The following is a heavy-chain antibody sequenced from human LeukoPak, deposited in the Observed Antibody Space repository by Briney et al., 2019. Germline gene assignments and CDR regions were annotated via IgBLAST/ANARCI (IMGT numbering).Heavy chain of an antibody. CDR2: INPNSGGT. V-gene: IGHV1-2*02. CDR1: GYTFTGYY. D-gene: IGHD6-13*01. J-gene: IGHJ4*02. Sequence: GASVKVSCKASGYTFTGYYMHWVRQAPGQGLEWMGWINPNSGGTNYAQKFQGRVTMTRDTSISTAYMELSSLRSEDTAVYYCTRGLRREQQLLRAFDDWGQGTLVTVSS. CDR3: TRGLRREQQLLRAFDD.